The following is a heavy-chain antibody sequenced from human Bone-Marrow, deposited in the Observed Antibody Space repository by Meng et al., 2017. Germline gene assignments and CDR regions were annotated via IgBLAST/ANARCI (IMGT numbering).Heavy chain of an antibody. D-gene: IGHD2-21*02. J-gene: IGHJ4*02. CDR2: INSDGSST. Sequence: GESLKISCAASGFTFSDYYMSWIRQAPGKGLVWVARINSDGSSTSYADSVKGRFSISRDNAKNTLSLQMNSLSADDTATYYCARGAVTGQRSDFWGQGTRVTVSS. CDR3: ARGAVTGQRSDF. CDR1: GFTFSDYY. V-gene: IGHV3-74*01.